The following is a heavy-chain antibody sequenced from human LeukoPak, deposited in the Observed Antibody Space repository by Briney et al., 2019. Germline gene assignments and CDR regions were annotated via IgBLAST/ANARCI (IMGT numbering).Heavy chain of an antibody. J-gene: IGHJ4*02. Sequence: PSETLSLTCAVYGGSFSGYYWSWIRQPPGEGLEWIGEINHSGSTNYNPSLKSRVTISVDTSKNQFSLKLSSVTAADTTVYYCARHYRLQLSSYLYYFDYWGQGTLVTVSS. V-gene: IGHV4-34*01. CDR2: INHSGST. CDR3: ARHYRLQLSSYLYYFDY. D-gene: IGHD5-18*01. CDR1: GGSFSGYY.